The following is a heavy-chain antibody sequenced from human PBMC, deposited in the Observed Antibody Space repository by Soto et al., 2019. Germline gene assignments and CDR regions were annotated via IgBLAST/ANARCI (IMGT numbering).Heavy chain of an antibody. V-gene: IGHV4-30-4*01. Sequence: TLSHTCTVSGVSISSGYYYWSWIRQPPGKGLEWIGYIYYSGSTYYNPSLKSRVTISVDTSKNQFSLKLSSVTAADTAVYYCAREEREAAGIGYWGQGTLVTVSS. CDR3: AREEREAAGIGY. J-gene: IGHJ4*02. CDR1: GVSISSGYYY. D-gene: IGHD1-26*01. CDR2: IYYSGST.